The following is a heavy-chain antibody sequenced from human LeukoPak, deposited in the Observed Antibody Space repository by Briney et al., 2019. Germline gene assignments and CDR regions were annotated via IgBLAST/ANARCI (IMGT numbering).Heavy chain of an antibody. J-gene: IGHJ4*02. CDR1: GGSINNYY. CDR3: ASASGY. V-gene: IGHV4-4*07. CDR2: IYNSGST. Sequence: PSETLSLTCTVSGGSINNYYYNWIRQPAGKGLEWIGRIYNSGSTECNPSLKSRLTMSVGTSKNQFSLKLSSVTAADTAVYYCASASGYWGQGTLVTVSS.